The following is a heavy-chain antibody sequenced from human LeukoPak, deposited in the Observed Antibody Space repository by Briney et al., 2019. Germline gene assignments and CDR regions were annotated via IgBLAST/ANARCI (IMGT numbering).Heavy chain of an antibody. J-gene: IGHJ4*02. CDR2: IYHSGST. D-gene: IGHD3-10*01. CDR3: ARGGGMVRDRITAY. V-gene: IGHV4-4*02. Sequence: NPSETLSLTCAVSGGSISSSNWRSWVRQPPGKGLEWIGEIYHSGSTNYNPSLKSRVTISVDKSKNQFSLKLSSVTAADTAVYYCARGGGMVRDRITAYGGQGTLVTVSS. CDR1: GGSISSSNW.